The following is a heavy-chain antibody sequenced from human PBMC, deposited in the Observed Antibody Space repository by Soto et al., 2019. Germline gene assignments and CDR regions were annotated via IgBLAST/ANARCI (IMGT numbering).Heavy chain of an antibody. CDR2: MSGSSSTT. CDR3: AKNQERELPRVIDF. Sequence: GGSLRLSCATSGLTFSNYAMSWVRQAPGGGLEWVSSMSGSSSTTCYADSVRGRFTISRDRSKNTLYLQMSSLRAEDTALYYCAKNQERELPRVIDFWGQGTLVTVSS. J-gene: IGHJ4*02. V-gene: IGHV3-23*01. CDR1: GLTFSNYA. D-gene: IGHD1-7*01.